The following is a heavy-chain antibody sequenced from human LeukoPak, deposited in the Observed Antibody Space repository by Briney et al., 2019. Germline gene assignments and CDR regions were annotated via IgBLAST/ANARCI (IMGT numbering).Heavy chain of an antibody. J-gene: IGHJ5*02. Sequence: GGSLRLSCAASGFTFSSYWMHWVRHAPGKGLVWVSRINSDGSSTIYADSVKDRFTISRDNAKNTLCLQMNSLRAEDTAVYYCARDRTTVTSNWFDPWGQGTLVTVSS. CDR3: ARDRTTVTSNWFDP. CDR1: GFTFSSYW. D-gene: IGHD4-17*01. V-gene: IGHV3-74*01. CDR2: INSDGSST.